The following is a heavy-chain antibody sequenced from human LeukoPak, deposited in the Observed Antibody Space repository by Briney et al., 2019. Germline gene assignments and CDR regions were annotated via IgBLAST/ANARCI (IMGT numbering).Heavy chain of an antibody. CDR1: GGSIRSSSYY. CDR2: IYYTGST. D-gene: IGHD6-19*01. J-gene: IGHJ2*01. Sequence: SETLSLTCIVSGGSIRSSSYYWGWVRQPPGKGLEWIGYIYYTGSTDYNPSLKSRVTISVDTSKNQFSLKLSSVTAADTAMYYCARGFGHYSSGWYEGWYFDLWGRGTLVTVSS. CDR3: ARGFGHYSSGWYEGWYFDL. V-gene: IGHV4-61*05.